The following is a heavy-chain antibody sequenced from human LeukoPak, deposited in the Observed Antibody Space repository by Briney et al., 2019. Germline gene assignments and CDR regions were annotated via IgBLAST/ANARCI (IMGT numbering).Heavy chain of an antibody. CDR2: IKQDGSEK. CDR1: GFTFSSYW. Sequence: PGGSLRLSCAASGFTFSSYWMSWVRQAPGKGLEWVANIKQDGSEKYYVDSVKGRFTISRDNAKNSLYLQMNSLRAEDTAVYYCARVAYSSGWSPFDYWGQGTLVTVSS. V-gene: IGHV3-7*01. J-gene: IGHJ4*02. CDR3: ARVAYSSGWSPFDY. D-gene: IGHD6-19*01.